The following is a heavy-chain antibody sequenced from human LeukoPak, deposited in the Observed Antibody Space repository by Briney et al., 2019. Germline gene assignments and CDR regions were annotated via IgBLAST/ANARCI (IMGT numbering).Heavy chain of an antibody. CDR3: ARGDGGYGFDHFDY. J-gene: IGHJ4*02. CDR1: GGSISSYY. D-gene: IGHD5-18*01. Sequence: PSETLSLTCTVSGGSISSYYWSWIRQPPGKGLEWIGYIYYSGSTNYNPSLKSRVTISVDTSKNQFSLKLSSVTAADTAVYYCARGDGGYGFDHFDYWGQGTLVTVSS. CDR2: IYYSGST. V-gene: IGHV4-59*01.